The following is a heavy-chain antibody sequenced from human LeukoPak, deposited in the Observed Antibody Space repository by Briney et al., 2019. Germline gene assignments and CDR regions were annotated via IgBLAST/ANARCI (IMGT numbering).Heavy chain of an antibody. CDR3: AKEYYYGSGRTFDY. CDR2: IRYDGSNK. D-gene: IGHD3-10*01. CDR1: GFTFSSYG. J-gene: IGHJ4*02. V-gene: IGHV3-30*02. Sequence: QPGGSLRLSCAASGFTFSSYGMHWVRQAPGKGLEWVAFIRYDGSNKYYADSVKGRFTISRDNSKNTLYLQMNSLRAEDTAVYYCAKEYYYGSGRTFDYWGQGTLVTVSS.